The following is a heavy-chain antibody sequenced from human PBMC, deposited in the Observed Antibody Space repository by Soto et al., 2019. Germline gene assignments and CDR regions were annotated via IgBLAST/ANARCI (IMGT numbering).Heavy chain of an antibody. CDR2: ISETGTSA. Sequence: EVQLLESGGRLIQPGGSLRVSCLASGFTPVPYAITWVRQAPGKGLEWVSSISETGTSAYYADSVKGRFTISRDSSKNTVYLQMNSLSAEDTAVYYSAISYVTVTPHYSRFSGLWGQGTMLTVSS. CDR1: GFTPVPYA. V-gene: IGHV3-23*01. D-gene: IGHD3-22*01. J-gene: IGHJ3*01. CDR3: AISYVTVTPHYSRFSGL.